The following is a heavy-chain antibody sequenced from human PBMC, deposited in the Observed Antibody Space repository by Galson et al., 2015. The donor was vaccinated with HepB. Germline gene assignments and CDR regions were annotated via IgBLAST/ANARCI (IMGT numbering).Heavy chain of an antibody. D-gene: IGHD3-16*01. CDR2: ISGSGGST. Sequence: SLRLSCAASGFTFSSYAMRWVRQAPGKGLEWVSAISGSGGSTYYADSVKGRFTISRDNSKNTLYLQMNSLRAEDTAVYYCANNGGGEPFDYWGQGTLVTVSS. J-gene: IGHJ4*02. CDR3: ANNGGGEPFDY. V-gene: IGHV3-23*01. CDR1: GFTFSSYA.